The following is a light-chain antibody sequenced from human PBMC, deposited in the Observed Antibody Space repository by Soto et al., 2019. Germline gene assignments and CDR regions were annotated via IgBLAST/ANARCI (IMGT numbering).Light chain of an antibody. Sequence: DIQMTRSPSALAASVGDRVTITCRASQGIRDDLSWYQQKPGKAPKLLIYTSSRLQSGVPSRFSGSASGTAFTLTISSLQPDDFATYYCQHYNSYSEAFGQGTKVDI. V-gene: IGKV1-17*01. J-gene: IGKJ1*01. CDR3: QHYNSYSEA. CDR1: QGIRDD. CDR2: TSS.